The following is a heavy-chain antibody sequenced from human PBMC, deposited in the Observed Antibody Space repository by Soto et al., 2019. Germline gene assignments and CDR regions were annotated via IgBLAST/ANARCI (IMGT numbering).Heavy chain of an antibody. V-gene: IGHV1-18*01. CDR1: GYTFTGYA. J-gene: IGHJ5*02. CDR3: ARVEKYCTNGVCPYNWFDP. CDR2: ISAYNGNT. Sequence: ASVKVSCKASGYTFTGYAMHWVRQAPGQGLEWMGWISAYNGNTNYAQKLQGRVTMTTDTSTSTAYMELRSLRSDDTAVYYCARVEKYCTNGVCPYNWFDPWGQGTLVTVSS. D-gene: IGHD2-8*01.